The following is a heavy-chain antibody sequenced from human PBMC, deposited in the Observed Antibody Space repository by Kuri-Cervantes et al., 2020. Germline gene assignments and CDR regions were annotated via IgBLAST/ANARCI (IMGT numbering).Heavy chain of an antibody. D-gene: IGHD3-3*01. Sequence: SETLSLTCTVSGGSISSGDYYWSWIRQPPGKGLEWSGYIYYSGSTYYNPSLESRVTISVNTSKNQFSLKLSSVTAADTAVYYCARDVRFLGRHNWFDPWGQETLVTVSS. CDR1: GGSISSGDYY. J-gene: IGHJ5*02. CDR3: ARDVRFLGRHNWFDP. CDR2: IYYSGST. V-gene: IGHV4-30-4*02.